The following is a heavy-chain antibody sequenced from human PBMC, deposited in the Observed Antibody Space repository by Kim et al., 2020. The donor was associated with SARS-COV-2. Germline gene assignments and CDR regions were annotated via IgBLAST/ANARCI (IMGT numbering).Heavy chain of an antibody. Sequence: TNYNPSLKSRITMSVDTSKNQFSLRRTSVTAADTAVYYCARTSGLKSLDYWGQGTLVTISS. D-gene: IGHD2-8*01. CDR3: ARTSGLKSLDY. J-gene: IGHJ4*02. CDR2: T. V-gene: IGHV4-4*07.